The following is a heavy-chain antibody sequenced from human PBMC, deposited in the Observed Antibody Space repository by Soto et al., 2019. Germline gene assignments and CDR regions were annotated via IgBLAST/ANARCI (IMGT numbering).Heavy chain of an antibody. Sequence: SSETLSLTCTVSCGSISSYYWSWIRQPAGKGLEWIGRIYTSGSTNYNPSLKSRVTMSVDTSKNQFSLKLSSVTAADTAVYYCERDLLTGYLHWFDPWGQGTLVTGSS. V-gene: IGHV4-4*07. CDR1: CGSISSYY. CDR3: ERDLLTGYLHWFDP. CDR2: IYTSGST. D-gene: IGHD3-9*01. J-gene: IGHJ5*02.